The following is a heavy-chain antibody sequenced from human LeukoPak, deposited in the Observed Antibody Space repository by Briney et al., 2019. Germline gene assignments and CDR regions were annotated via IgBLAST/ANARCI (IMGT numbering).Heavy chain of an antibody. CDR1: GFTFSSYA. J-gene: IGHJ4*02. V-gene: IGHV3-7*01. CDR3: ARVVLDYGDSPRLDY. CDR2: IKQDGSEK. Sequence: GGSLRLSCAASGFTFSSYAMSWVRQAPGKGLEWVANIKQDGSEKYYVDSVKGRFTISRDNAKNSLYLQMNSLRAEDTAVYYCARVVLDYGDSPRLDYWSQGTLVTVSS. D-gene: IGHD4-17*01.